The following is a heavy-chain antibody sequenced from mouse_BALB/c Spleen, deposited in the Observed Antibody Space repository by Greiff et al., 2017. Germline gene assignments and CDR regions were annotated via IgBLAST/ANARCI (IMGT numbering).Heavy chain of an antibody. CDR2: ISSGGST. J-gene: IGHJ4*01. Sequence: EVHLVESGGGLVKPGGSLKLSCAASGFTFSSYAMSWVRQTPEKRLEWVASISSGGSTYYPDSVKGRFTISRDNARNILYLQMSSLRSEDTAMYYCARGEEGYYAMDYWGQGTSVTVSS. V-gene: IGHV5-6-5*01. CDR3: ARGEEGYYAMDY. CDR1: GFTFSSYA.